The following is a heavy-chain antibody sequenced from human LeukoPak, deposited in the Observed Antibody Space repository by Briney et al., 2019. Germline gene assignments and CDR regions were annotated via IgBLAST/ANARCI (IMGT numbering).Heavy chain of an antibody. D-gene: IGHD3-16*01. V-gene: IGHV1-2*02. Sequence: GASVKVSCKASGYSFTADFIHWVRQAPGQGLEWMGWINPNRGVTNYAQKFQGRVTMTRDTSITTAYMELNSLKSDDTAVYYCAREGLRLGDFTHPEHWGQGTLVTVSS. J-gene: IGHJ4*02. CDR2: INPNRGVT. CDR1: GYSFTADF. CDR3: AREGLRLGDFTHPEH.